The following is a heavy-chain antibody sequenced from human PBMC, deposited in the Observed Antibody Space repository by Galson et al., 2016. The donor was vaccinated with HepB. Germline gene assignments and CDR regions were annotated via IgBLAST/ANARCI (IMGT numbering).Heavy chain of an antibody. Sequence: SKTLSLTCTVSGGSMSSNSYYWGWIRQSPGKGLEWIGNFFYSGNSFYNPSLKSLVNIYLDTSKNEISLNLKSVTAADTAVYYCARGILDYGGNAFDYWGQGTLVTVSS. J-gene: IGHJ4*02. CDR2: FFYSGNS. D-gene: IGHD4/OR15-4a*01. CDR3: ARGILDYGGNAFDY. CDR1: GGSMSSNSYY. V-gene: IGHV4-39*01.